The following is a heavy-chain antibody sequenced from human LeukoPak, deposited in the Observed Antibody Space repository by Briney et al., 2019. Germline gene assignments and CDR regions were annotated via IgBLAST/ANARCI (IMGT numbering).Heavy chain of an antibody. CDR2: ISGSGGST. J-gene: IGHJ4*02. D-gene: IGHD4-17*01. CDR1: GFTFSSYA. V-gene: IGHV3-23*01. CDR3: ARGRYYGDYAPFDY. Sequence: PGGSLRLSCAASGFTFSSYAMSWVRQAPGKGLEWVSAISGSGGSTYYADSVKGRFTISRDNSKNTLYLQMNSLRAEDTAVYYCARGRYYGDYAPFDYWGQGTLVTVSS.